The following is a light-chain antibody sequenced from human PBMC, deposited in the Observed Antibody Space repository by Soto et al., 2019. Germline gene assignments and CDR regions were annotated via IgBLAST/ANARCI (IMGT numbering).Light chain of an antibody. Sequence: QSALTQPASVSGSPGQSITLSCSGTSSDVGNYNYVTWYQQHAGKAPKLMIFEVSDRPSGVSNRFSGSKSGNTASLTISGLQAEDEADYYCCSYAGSHTYVFGTGTKLTVL. J-gene: IGLJ1*01. CDR1: SSDVGNYNY. CDR2: EVS. CDR3: CSYAGSHTYV. V-gene: IGLV2-14*01.